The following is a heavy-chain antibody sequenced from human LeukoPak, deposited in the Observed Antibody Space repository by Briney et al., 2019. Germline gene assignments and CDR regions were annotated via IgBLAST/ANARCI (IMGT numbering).Heavy chain of an antibody. CDR1: GFTFSSYW. J-gene: IGHJ4*02. CDR2: ISGSGGST. D-gene: IGHD3-10*01. V-gene: IGHV3-23*01. Sequence: PGGSLRLSCAASGFTFSSYWMSWVRQAPGKGLEWVSAISGSGGSTYYADSVKGRFTISRDNSKNTLYLQMNSLRAEDTAVYYCAKDRGLWFGESTPHYWGQGTLVTVSS. CDR3: AKDRGLWFGESTPHY.